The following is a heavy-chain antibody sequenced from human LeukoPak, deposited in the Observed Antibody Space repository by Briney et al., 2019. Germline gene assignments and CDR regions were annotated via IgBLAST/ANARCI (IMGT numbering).Heavy chain of an antibody. V-gene: IGHV1-46*01. J-gene: IGHJ6*02. CDR3: VRHNHMDV. Sequence: ASVKVSCKASGYTFATYSMHWVRQAPGQGLEWMAIINLSGGSTDYTQKFQGRVTVTRDTSTSTVYMELSSLRSEDTAVYYRVRHNHMDVWGQGTTVTVSS. CDR1: GYTFATYS. CDR2: INLSGGST.